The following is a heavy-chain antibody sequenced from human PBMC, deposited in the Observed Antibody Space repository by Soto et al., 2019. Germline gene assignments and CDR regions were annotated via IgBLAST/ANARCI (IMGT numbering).Heavy chain of an antibody. CDR3: ARGGAHYPPRY. J-gene: IGHJ4*02. CDR2: ISTYNGDT. D-gene: IGHD3-10*01. Sequence: GASVKVSCKASGYTFTTYGISWVRQAPGQELEWMGWISTYNGDTDYAQNLQGRVTMTTDTSTTTAYMELRSLRSDDTAVDYCARGGAHYPPRYWGQGTLVTVSS. CDR1: GYTFTTYG. V-gene: IGHV1-18*01.